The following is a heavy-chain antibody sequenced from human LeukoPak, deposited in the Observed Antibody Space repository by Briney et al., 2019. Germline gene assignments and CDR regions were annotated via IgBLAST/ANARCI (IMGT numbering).Heavy chain of an antibody. CDR3: ARDSKVGGWYSD. V-gene: IGHV3-74*01. J-gene: IGHJ4*02. CDR1: GFTFGSPW. Sequence: PGGSLRLSCAASGFTFGSPWMHWVRQAPGKGLVWVSRINSDGSATAYADSVKGRFTISRDNSKNTLYLQMNSLRAEDTAVYYCARDSKVGGWYSDWGQGTLVTVSS. CDR2: INSDGSAT. D-gene: IGHD6-19*01.